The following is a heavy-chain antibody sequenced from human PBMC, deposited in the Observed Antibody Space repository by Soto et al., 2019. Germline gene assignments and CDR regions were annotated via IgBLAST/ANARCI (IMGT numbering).Heavy chain of an antibody. V-gene: IGHV3-49*04. D-gene: IGHD2-2*01. J-gene: IGHJ6*02. Sequence: GGSLRLSCTASGFTFGDYAMSWVRQAPGKGLEWVGFIRSKAYGGTTEYAASVKGRFTISRDDSKSIAYLQMNSLKTEDTAVYYCTGVPAVPTIYYYYGMDVWGQGTTVTVSS. CDR2: IRSKAYGGTT. CDR1: GFTFGDYA. CDR3: TGVPAVPTIYYYYGMDV.